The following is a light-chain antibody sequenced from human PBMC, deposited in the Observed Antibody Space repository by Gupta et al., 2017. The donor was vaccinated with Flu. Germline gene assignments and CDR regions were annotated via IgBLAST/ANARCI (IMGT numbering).Light chain of an antibody. CDR3: CSYSGTYTYV. CDR2: DVS. V-gene: IGLV2-11*01. J-gene: IGLJ1*01. CDR1: VGGYNY. Sequence: VGGYNYVSCYQQHPGKAPRLMIYDVSKRPSGVPGRFSGSKSGNTASLTSLTISGLQAEDEADYYCCSYSGTYTYVFGTGTKVTVL.